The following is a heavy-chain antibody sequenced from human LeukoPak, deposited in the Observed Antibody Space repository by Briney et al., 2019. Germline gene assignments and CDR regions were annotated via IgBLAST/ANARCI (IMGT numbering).Heavy chain of an antibody. CDR3: AKGVRLWFAFYFDY. CDR2: ISGNGYNT. CDR1: GFTLGNYA. Sequence: GGSLRLSCAASGFTLGNYAMGWVRQAPGKGLEWVSAISGNGYNTYYADSVKGRFTISSESSRNTLYLQMHSLRAEDTAVYYCAKGVRLWFAFYFDYWGQGTLVTVSS. J-gene: IGHJ4*02. V-gene: IGHV3-23*01. D-gene: IGHD3-10*01.